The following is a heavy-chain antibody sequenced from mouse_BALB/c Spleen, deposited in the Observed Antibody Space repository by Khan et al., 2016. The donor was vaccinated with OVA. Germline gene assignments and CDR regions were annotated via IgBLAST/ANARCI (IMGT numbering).Heavy chain of an antibody. CDR1: GYTFTEYT. CDR2: INPKNGVT. D-gene: IGHD3-3*01. J-gene: IGHJ4*01. Sequence: EVQLQQSGPELVKPGASVKISCKTSGYTFTEYTLHWMKQSHGKSLEWIGVINPKNGVTSYNQKFKGKATLTVDKSSSTAYMEFRSLTSEDSAVYYGARDAGRYWGQGTSVTVSS. CDR3: ARDAGRY. V-gene: IGHV1-18*01.